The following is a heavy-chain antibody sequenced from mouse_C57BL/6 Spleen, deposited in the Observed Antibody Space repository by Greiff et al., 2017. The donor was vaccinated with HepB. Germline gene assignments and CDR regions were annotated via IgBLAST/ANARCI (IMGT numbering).Heavy chain of an antibody. J-gene: IGHJ1*03. Sequence: QVQLQQSGPGLVQPSQSLSITCTVSGFSLTSYGVHWVRQSPGKGLEWLGVIWRGGSTDYNAAFMSRLSITKDNSKSQVFFKMNSLQADDTAIYYCAKGVYYGSSYWYFDVWGTGTTVTVSS. V-gene: IGHV2-5*01. CDR3: AKGVYYGSSYWYFDV. CDR2: IWRGGST. CDR1: GFSLTSYG. D-gene: IGHD1-1*01.